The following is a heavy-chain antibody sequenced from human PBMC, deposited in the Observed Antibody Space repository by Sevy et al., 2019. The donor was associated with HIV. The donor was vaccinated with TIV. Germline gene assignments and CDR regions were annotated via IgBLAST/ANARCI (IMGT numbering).Heavy chain of an antibody. CDR3: ARVGGLVTAVAGTVGYNWFDP. D-gene: IGHD6-19*01. CDR1: GYTFTSYD. V-gene: IGHV1-8*01. CDR2: MNPNSGNT. Sequence: ASVKVSCKASGYTFTSYDINWVRQATGQGLEWMGWMNPNSGNTGYAQKFQGRVTMTRNTSISTAYMELSSLRSEGTAVYYCARVGGLVTAVAGTVGYNWFDPWGQGTLVTVSS. J-gene: IGHJ5*02.